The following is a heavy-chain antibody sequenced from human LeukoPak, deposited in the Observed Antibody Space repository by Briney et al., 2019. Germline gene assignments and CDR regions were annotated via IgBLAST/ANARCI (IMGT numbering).Heavy chain of an antibody. J-gene: IGHJ6*03. CDR2: IYYSGST. CDR1: GGSISSSGYY. Sequence: SETLSLTCTVSGGSISSSGYYWGWVRQPPGTGLEWIGSIYYSGSTYYNPSLKSRVTISVDTSKNQFSLKMSSVTAADMAVYSCARQGNGDRWSGYYKGKPSYMDVWGKATTVTVSS. D-gene: IGHD3-3*01. CDR3: ARQGNGDRWSGYYKGKPSYMDV. V-gene: IGHV4-39*01.